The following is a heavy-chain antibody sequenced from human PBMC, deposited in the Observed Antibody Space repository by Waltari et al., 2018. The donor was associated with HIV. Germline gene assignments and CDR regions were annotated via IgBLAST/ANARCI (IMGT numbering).Heavy chain of an antibody. Sequence: QVQLVQSGADVKKPGSSVKVSCKASGGPFSTYAGHSVRQAPGQGLEWMGGIIPLFGTANYAQKFQDRVTITADDSTTTVYMELSSLRSDDTAVYYCAQEKGSVVVPAEFDPWGQGTLVTVSS. D-gene: IGHD2-2*01. V-gene: IGHV1-69*01. CDR1: GGPFSTYA. CDR2: IIPLFGTA. CDR3: AQEKGSVVVPAEFDP. J-gene: IGHJ5*02.